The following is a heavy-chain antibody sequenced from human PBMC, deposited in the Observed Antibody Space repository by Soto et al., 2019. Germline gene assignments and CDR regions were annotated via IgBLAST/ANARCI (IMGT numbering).Heavy chain of an antibody. CDR3: STQPGGGGY. V-gene: IGHV3-53*01. CDR2: IYSGGYT. Sequence: EVQLVESGGGLIQPGGSLRLSCAVSGFTVSNNYMSWVRQAPGKGLEGVSVIYSGGYTAYGDSVKGRFTISRDNSNNPLYLQKKSRGAHDTAVFYCSTQPGGGGYWGQGTLVTVSS. CDR1: GFTVSNNY. D-gene: IGHD3-10*01. J-gene: IGHJ4*02.